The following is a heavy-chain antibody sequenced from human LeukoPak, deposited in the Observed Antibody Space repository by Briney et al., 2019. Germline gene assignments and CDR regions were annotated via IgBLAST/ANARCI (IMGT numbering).Heavy chain of an antibody. J-gene: IGHJ5*02. CDR2: ISGSGGST. CDR3: ARRPVRGNWFDP. V-gene: IGHV3-23*01. D-gene: IGHD3-10*01. Sequence: QPGGSLKLSCAASGFTFSTYAMSRVRQAPGKGLEWVSAISGSGGSTYYADSVKGRFTISRDNSKNTLYLQMNSLRAEDTAVYYCARRPVRGNWFDPWGQGTLVTVSS. CDR1: GFTFSTYA.